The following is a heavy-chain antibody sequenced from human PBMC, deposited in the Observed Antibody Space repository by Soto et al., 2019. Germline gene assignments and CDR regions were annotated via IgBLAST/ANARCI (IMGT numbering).Heavy chain of an antibody. CDR2: IWFDGSNK. D-gene: IGHD5-12*01. Sequence: QVQLVESGGGVVQPGRSLRLSCAASGFTFSSHGMHWVRQAPGKGLEWVAVIWFDGSNKYYADSVKGRFTISRDNSKNTLYLQMISLRAEDTAVYYCARDRGYSGYDSPRYFSGMDVWGQGTTVTVSS. J-gene: IGHJ6*02. CDR1: GFTFSSHG. V-gene: IGHV3-33*01. CDR3: ARDRGYSGYDSPRYFSGMDV.